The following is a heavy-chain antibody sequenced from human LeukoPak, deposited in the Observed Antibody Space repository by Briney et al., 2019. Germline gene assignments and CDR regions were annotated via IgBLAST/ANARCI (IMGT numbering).Heavy chain of an antibody. J-gene: IGHJ4*02. Sequence: ASVKVSCKPSESTFTSYYINWVRQAPGQGLEWMGIINPSGGSTSYAQKFQGRVTMTRDTSTSTVYMELSSLRSEDTAVYYCARGGAITMIVVATFDYWGQGTLVTVSS. CDR1: ESTFTSYY. V-gene: IGHV1-46*01. CDR3: ARGGAITMIVVATFDY. D-gene: IGHD3-22*01. CDR2: INPSGGST.